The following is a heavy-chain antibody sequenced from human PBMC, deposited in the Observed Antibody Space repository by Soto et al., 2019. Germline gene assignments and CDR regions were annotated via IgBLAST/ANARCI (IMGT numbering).Heavy chain of an antibody. D-gene: IGHD3-3*02. V-gene: IGHV4-4*02. CDR3: AARHFWSGTWHDRRLEY. CDR2: ISHSGNA. J-gene: IGHJ4*02. Sequence: SETLSLTCAFSVDSINSSHWWNWVRQPPGKGLEWIGQISHSGNANYNPSLTSRVTISVDKSKNHFSLKLTSVTAADTAVYYCAARHFWSGTWHDRRLEYWGQGTRVNVSS. CDR1: VDSINSSHW.